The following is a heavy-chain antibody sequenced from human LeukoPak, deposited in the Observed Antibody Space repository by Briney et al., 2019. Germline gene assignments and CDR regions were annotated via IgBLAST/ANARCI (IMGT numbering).Heavy chain of an antibody. D-gene: IGHD1-26*01. CDR2: IIPIFGTA. V-gene: IGHV1-69*13. CDR3: HRVGRVGATHAFDI. Sequence: ASVKVSCKASGGTFSSYAISWVRQAPGQGLEWMGGIIPIFGTANYAQKFQGRVTITADESTSTAYMQLSSLSSEDPAVYYCHRVGRVGATHAFDIWGQGTMVTVSP. CDR1: GGTFSSYA. J-gene: IGHJ3*02.